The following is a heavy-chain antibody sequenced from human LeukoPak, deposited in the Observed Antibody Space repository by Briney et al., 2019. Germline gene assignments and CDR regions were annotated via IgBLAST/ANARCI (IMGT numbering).Heavy chain of an antibody. CDR2: IYSGGST. Sequence: GGSLRLSCAASGLTVSSNYMSWVRQAPGKGLEWVSVIYSGGSTYYADSVKGRFTISRDNSKNTLYLQMNSLRAEDTAVYYCARVKYGLHFDYWGQGTLVTVSS. CDR3: ARVKYGLHFDY. D-gene: IGHD4-17*01. V-gene: IGHV3-66*01. J-gene: IGHJ4*02. CDR1: GLTVSSNY.